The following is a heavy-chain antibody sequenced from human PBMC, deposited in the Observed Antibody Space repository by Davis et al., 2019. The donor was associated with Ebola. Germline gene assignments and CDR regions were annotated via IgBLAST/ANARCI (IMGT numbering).Heavy chain of an antibody. J-gene: IGHJ4*02. CDR3: TTTTTVFDY. Sequence: GESLKISCAASGFTFSGSAMHWVRQASGQGLAFVGRIRSKANSYATAYAASVKGRFTISRDDSKNTAYLQMNSLKTEDTAVYYCTTTTTVFDYWGQGTLVTVSS. CDR1: GFTFSGSA. CDR2: IRSKANSYAT. D-gene: IGHD4-11*01. V-gene: IGHV3-73*01.